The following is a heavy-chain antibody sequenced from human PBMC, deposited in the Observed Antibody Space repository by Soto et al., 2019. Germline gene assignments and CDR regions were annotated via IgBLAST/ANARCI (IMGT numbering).Heavy chain of an antibody. Sequence: SDTLSLTCTVDGTSVSSRSCYWTWSRQPPGKGLEWIGYIYFSGSTNYNPSLKSRVTISVDTSKNQFSLKLSSVTAADTAVYYCARGAHNFPYYYYYYGMDVWGQGTTVT. CDR3: ARGAHNFPYYYYYYGMDV. CDR1: GTSVSSRSCY. J-gene: IGHJ6*02. CDR2: IYFSGST. V-gene: IGHV4-61*01.